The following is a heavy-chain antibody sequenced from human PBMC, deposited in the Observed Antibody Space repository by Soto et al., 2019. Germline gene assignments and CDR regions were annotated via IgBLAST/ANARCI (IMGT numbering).Heavy chain of an antibody. Sequence: GASVKVSCKASGGTFSSYAISWVRQAPGQGLEWMGGIIPIFGTANYAQKFQGRVTITADESTSTAYMELSSLRSEDTAVYYCARVEDNFSGWPEYYYGMDVWGQGTTVTVSS. J-gene: IGHJ6*02. CDR2: IIPIFGTA. CDR1: GGTFSSYA. D-gene: IGHD6-19*01. V-gene: IGHV1-69*13. CDR3: ARVEDNFSGWPEYYYGMDV.